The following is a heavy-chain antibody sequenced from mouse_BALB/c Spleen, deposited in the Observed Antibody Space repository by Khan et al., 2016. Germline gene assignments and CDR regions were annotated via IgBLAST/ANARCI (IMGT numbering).Heavy chain of an antibody. CDR3: AREGLRRTVYAMDY. Sequence: QIQLVQSGPELKKPGETVKISCKASGYTFTNYGMNWVKQAPGKGLKWMGWINTYTGEPTYADDFKGRFAFSLETSASTAYLQINNLKNEDTATYCCAREGLRRTVYAMDYWGQGTSVTVSS. D-gene: IGHD2-4*01. V-gene: IGHV9-3-1*01. CDR2: INTYTGEP. CDR1: GYTFTNYG. J-gene: IGHJ4*01.